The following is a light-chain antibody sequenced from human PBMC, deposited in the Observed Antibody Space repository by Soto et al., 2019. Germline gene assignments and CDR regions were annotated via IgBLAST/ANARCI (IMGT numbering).Light chain of an antibody. CDR3: QQRISWPLT. Sequence: DIVFTQSPATLSLSPGQRATLSCRASQSLESSLVWYQQKPGQAPRLLIYDASNRVTGIPARFSGSGSGTDFTLTISSLQPADFAIYYCQQRISWPLTFGGGTKVDNK. CDR2: DAS. V-gene: IGKV3-11*01. CDR1: QSLESS. J-gene: IGKJ4*01.